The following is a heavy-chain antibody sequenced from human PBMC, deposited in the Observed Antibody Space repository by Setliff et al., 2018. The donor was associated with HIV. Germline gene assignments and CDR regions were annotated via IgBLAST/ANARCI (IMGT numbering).Heavy chain of an antibody. J-gene: IGHJ3*02. Sequence: PSETLSLTCTVSDDPINSFYWSWIRQPPGKGLEWIGYIYTSGSTNYNPSLEGRVTISVDTSKNQFSLKLSSVTAADTAVYYCARRFGDRDNVFDIWGQGTMVTVS. V-gene: IGHV4-4*09. CDR1: DDPINSFY. CDR3: ARRFGDRDNVFDI. CDR2: IYTSGST. D-gene: IGHD2-21*01.